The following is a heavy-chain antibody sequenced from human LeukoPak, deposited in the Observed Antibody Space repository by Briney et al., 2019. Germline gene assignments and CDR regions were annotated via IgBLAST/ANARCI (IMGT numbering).Heavy chain of an antibody. CDR2: ISWNYGSR. Sequence: GGSLRLSYSSSGFTFDYYSMHWVRQAPAKGVEWVAGISWNYGSRVYPDFVKGRFTISRDNAKNSLYLQMKSLRAEDTALYYCAKDSAADIVVVPAAYYYYYGMDVWGQGTTVTVSS. CDR1: GFTFDYYS. D-gene: IGHD2-2*01. J-gene: IGHJ6*02. CDR3: AKDSAADIVVVPAAYYYYYGMDV. V-gene: IGHV3-9*01.